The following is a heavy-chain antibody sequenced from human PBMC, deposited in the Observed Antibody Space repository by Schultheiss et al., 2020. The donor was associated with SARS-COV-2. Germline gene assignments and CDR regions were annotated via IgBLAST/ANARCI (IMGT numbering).Heavy chain of an antibody. V-gene: IGHV3-23*01. CDR3: ARTPRYMNFDY. CDR2: ISGSGGST. J-gene: IGHJ4*02. Sequence: GGSLRLSCAASGFTFSSYAMSWVRQAPGKGLEWVSAISGSGGSTYYADSVKGRFTISRDNSKNTLYLQMNNLRAEDTAVYCCARTPRYMNFDYWGQGTLVTVSS. CDR1: GFTFSSYA. D-gene: IGHD5-18*01.